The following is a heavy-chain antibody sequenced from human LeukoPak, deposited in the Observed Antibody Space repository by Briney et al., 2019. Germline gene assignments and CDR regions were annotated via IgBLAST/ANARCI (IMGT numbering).Heavy chain of an antibody. Sequence: SETLSLTCTVSRGSISSGNYYWSWIRQPAGKGLEWIGRFHTRGSTNYNPSLKSRVIISVDTSKNQFSLKLSSVTAADTAVYYCARGTSRFYYGSGSYYPTCAWFDPWGQGTLVTVSS. CDR2: FHTRGST. D-gene: IGHD3-10*01. CDR3: ARGTSRFYYGSGSYYPTCAWFDP. J-gene: IGHJ5*02. CDR1: RGSISSGNYY. V-gene: IGHV4-61*02.